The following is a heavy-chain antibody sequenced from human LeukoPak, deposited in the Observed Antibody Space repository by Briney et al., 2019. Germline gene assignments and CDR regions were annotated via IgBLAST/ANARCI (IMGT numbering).Heavy chain of an antibody. J-gene: IGHJ5*02. Sequence: GGSLRLSCAASGFTFSSYAMSWVRQAPGKGLEWVSAISGSGGSTYYADSVKGRFTISRDNSKNTLYLQMNSLRAEDTAVYYCAKDVAMITFGGVIDPFNWFDPWGQGTLVTVSS. V-gene: IGHV3-23*01. CDR2: ISGSGGST. CDR3: AKDVAMITFGGVIDPFNWFDP. D-gene: IGHD3-16*02. CDR1: GFTFSSYA.